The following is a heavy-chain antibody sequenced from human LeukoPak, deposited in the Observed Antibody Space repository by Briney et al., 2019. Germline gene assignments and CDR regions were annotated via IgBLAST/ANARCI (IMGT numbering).Heavy chain of an antibody. CDR3: ARERIAGWHEALAYYYDY. J-gene: IGHJ4*02. CDR1: GYTFTGYY. CDR2: ISPNSGGT. V-gene: IGHV1-2*06. D-gene: IGHD6-13*01. Sequence: ASVKVSCKASGYTFTGYYMHWVRQARGLGLEWMGRISPNSGGTNYAQEFQGRVTMTRDTSISTAYMELSRLRSDDTAVYYCARERIAGWHEALAYYYDYWGQGTLVTVSS.